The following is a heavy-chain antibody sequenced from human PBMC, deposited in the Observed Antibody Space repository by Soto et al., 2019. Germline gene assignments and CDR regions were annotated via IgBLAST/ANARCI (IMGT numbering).Heavy chain of an antibody. D-gene: IGHD3-3*01. CDR3: AKTTLSYYDFWSGQGPDYFDY. J-gene: IGHJ4*02. V-gene: IGHV3-23*01. CDR2: ISGSGGST. Sequence: PGGSLRLSCPASGFTFSSYAMSWVRQAPGKGLEWVSAISGSGGSTYYADSVKGRFTISRDNSKNTLYLQMNSLRAEDTAVYYCAKTTLSYYDFWSGQGPDYFDYWGQGTLVTVSS. CDR1: GFTFSSYA.